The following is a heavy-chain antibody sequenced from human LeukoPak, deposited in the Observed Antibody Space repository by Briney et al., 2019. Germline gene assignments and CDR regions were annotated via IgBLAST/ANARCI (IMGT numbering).Heavy chain of an antibody. CDR3: AREAVAYYDSSGYYNFDY. CDR2: IYYSGST. CDR1: GGSISSGDYY. J-gene: IGHJ4*02. D-gene: IGHD3-22*01. Sequence: SETLSLTCTVSGGSISSGDYYWSWIRQPPGKGLEWIGYIYYSGSTNYNPSLKSRVTISVDTSKNQFSLKLSSVTAADTAVYYCAREAVAYYDSSGYYNFDYWGQGTLVTVSS. V-gene: IGHV4-61*08.